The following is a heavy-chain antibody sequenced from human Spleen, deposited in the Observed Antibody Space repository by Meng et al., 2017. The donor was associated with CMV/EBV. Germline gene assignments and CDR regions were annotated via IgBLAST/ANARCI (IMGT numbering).Heavy chain of an antibody. Sequence: VRLFEWMGSLTTWGGALILSGAVPGFTFRNYAMPWVGQVPGKGLEWVSTISGSGDTTYYADSVKGRFTIYRDNSKNTLYLQMNRLRAEDTAVYYCAKGGWGTVLDYWGQGTLVTVSS. CDR3: AKGGWGTVLDY. CDR1: GFTFRNYA. J-gene: IGHJ4*02. CDR2: ISGSGDTT. V-gene: IGHV3-23*01. D-gene: IGHD1-14*01.